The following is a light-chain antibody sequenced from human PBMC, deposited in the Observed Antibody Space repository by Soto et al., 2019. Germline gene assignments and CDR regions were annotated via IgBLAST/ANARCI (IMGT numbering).Light chain of an antibody. CDR2: EVT. CDR3: SSYTTNSTLV. V-gene: IGLV2-14*01. CDR1: SSDAADYKY. J-gene: IGLJ1*01. Sequence: QSALTQPASVSGSPGQSITISCTGSSSDAADYKYVSWYQQHPGKAPKALIAEVTKRPSGVSDRFSGSKSGNTASLTISGLQAEDEADYYCSSYTTNSTLVFGTGTKVTVL.